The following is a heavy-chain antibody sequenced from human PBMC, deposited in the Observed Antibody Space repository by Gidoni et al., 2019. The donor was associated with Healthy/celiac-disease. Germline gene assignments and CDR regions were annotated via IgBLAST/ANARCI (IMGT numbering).Heavy chain of an antibody. CDR3: ASSKRAGTYVY. V-gene: IGHV4-39*01. Sequence: QLQLQESGPGLVKPSETLSLTCPVSGGSISSSSYYWGWIRQPPGKGLEWIGSIYYSGSTYYNPSLKSRVTISVDTSKNQFSLKLSSVTAADTAVYYCASSKRAGTYVYWGQGTLVTVSS. CDR1: GGSISSSSYY. J-gene: IGHJ4*02. CDR2: IYYSGST. D-gene: IGHD6-19*01.